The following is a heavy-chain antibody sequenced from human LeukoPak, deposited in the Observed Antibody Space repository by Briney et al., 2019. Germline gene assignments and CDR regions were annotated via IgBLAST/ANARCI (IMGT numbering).Heavy chain of an antibody. J-gene: IGHJ4*01. CDR1: GGSFSDYY. CDR3: ARVQDFETRGYYLGY. Sequence: PSETLSLTCAVYGGSFSDYYWNWIRQPPGEGLEWIGEINHSGSTNYNPSLKSRVTMSVDTFKNQFSLTMSSVTAADTAVYYCARVQDFETRGYYLGYWGHGTLVTVSS. V-gene: IGHV4-34*01. D-gene: IGHD3-22*01. CDR2: INHSGST.